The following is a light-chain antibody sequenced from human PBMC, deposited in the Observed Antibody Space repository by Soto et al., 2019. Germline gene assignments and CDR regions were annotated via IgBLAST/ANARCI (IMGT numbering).Light chain of an antibody. J-gene: IGLJ3*02. V-gene: IGLV2-23*02. CDR3: CSSVGSPNWV. Sequence: QSALTQPASVSGSPGQSITISCTGTSSDVGSYVRVSWYQQHPDKAPTLIIYEVNKRPSRVSNRFSGSKSGNTASLTISGLQAEDEADYYCCSSVGSPNWVFGGGTQLTVL. CDR1: SSDVGSYVR. CDR2: EVN.